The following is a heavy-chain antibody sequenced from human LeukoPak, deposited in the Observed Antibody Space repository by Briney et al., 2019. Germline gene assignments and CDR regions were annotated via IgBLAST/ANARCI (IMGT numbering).Heavy chain of an antibody. CDR3: AKSGYNRFDY. V-gene: IGHV3-23*01. CDR2: ISGSGSGGST. J-gene: IGHJ4*02. D-gene: IGHD5-24*01. CDR1: GFTFSSYW. Sequence: RGSLRLSCAASGFTFSSYWMHWVRQAPGKGLVWVSSISGSGSGGSTYYADSVKGRFTISRDNSKNTLYLQMNSLIAEDTAVYYCAKSGYNRFDYWGQGTRVTVSS.